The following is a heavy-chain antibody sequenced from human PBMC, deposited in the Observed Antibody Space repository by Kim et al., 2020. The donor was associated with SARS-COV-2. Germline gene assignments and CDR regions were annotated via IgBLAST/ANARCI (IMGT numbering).Heavy chain of an antibody. J-gene: IGHJ5*02. CDR2: IYYSGST. V-gene: IGHV4-59*01. Sequence: SETLSLTCTVSGGSISSYYWSWIRQPPGKGLEWIGYIYYSGSTNYNPSLKSRVTISVDTSKNQFSLKLSSVTAADTAVYYCARAGISDTAMEEPWGQGTLVTVSS. D-gene: IGHD5-18*01. CDR1: GGSISSYY. CDR3: ARAGISDTAMEEP.